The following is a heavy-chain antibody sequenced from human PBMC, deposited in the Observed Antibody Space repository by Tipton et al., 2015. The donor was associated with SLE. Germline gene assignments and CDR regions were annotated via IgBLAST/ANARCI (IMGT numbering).Heavy chain of an antibody. CDR1: GGSISGHY. CDR3: ARYYCTTTRCYYFDY. V-gene: IGHV4-59*11. Sequence: TLSLTCTVSGGSISGHYWSWIRQPPGRGLEWSGYLYYTGITDYNPSLKSRVTISVDTSKNQFSLKLRSVTAADTAVYFCARYYCTTTRCYYFDYWGRGTLVTVSS. CDR2: LYYTGIT. J-gene: IGHJ4*02. D-gene: IGHD2-2*01.